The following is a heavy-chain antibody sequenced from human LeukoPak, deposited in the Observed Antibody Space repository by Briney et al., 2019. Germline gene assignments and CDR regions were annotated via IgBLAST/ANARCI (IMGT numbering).Heavy chain of an antibody. D-gene: IGHD5-12*01. CDR1: GGSISSGDYY. V-gene: IGHV4-30-4*01. CDR3: ARARSGYQDWYFGL. J-gene: IGHJ2*01. CDR2: IYYSGST. Sequence: SQTLSLTCTVSGGSISSGDYYWRWIRQPPGKGLEWIVYIYYSGSTYYNPSLKRRLTISVDTSKNQFSLKLTSVTAADTAVYYCARARSGYQDWYFGLWGRGTLVTVSS.